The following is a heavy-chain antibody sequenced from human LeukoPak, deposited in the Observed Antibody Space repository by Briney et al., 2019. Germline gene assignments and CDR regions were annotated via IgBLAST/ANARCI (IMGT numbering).Heavy chain of an antibody. CDR1: GFTFSNAW. CDR2: IKSKSDGGTT. Sequence: GGSLRLSCAASGFTFSNAWMSWVRQAPGKGLEWVGRIKSKSDGGTTDYAATVKGRFTISRDDSKNTLYLQMNSLKTEDTAVYYCTTDLIVVVIRVDAFDIWGQGTMVTVSS. D-gene: IGHD3-22*01. V-gene: IGHV3-15*01. J-gene: IGHJ3*02. CDR3: TTDLIVVVIRVDAFDI.